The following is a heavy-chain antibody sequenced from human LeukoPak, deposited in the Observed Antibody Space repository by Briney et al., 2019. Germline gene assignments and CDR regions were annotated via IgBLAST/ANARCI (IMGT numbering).Heavy chain of an antibody. V-gene: IGHV4-59*01. J-gene: IGHJ3*02. CDR3: AGGRSWIGAFDI. CDR1: GGSISSYY. Sequence: SETLSLTCTVSGGSISSYYWSWIRQPPGKGLEWIGYIYYSGSTNYNPSLKSRVTISVDTSKNQFSLKLSSVTAADTAVYYCAGGRSWIGAFDIWGQGTMVTVSS. CDR2: IYYSGST. D-gene: IGHD5-12*01.